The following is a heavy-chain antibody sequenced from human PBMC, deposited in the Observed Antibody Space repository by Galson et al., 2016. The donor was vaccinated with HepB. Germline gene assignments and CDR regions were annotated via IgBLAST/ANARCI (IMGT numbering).Heavy chain of an antibody. D-gene: IGHD4-23*01. CDR1: GFAFSSHW. Sequence: SLRLSCAASGFAFSSHWMHWVRQDLGKGLVWVSRINSDGTISNYADSVKGRFTIYRDNAKNTLYLQMNSLSAEDTAVYFCVRDHSVVPTTAYNWFDPWGRGTLVTVSS. CDR2: INSDGTIS. CDR3: VRDHSVVPTTAYNWFDP. V-gene: IGHV3-74*01. J-gene: IGHJ5*02.